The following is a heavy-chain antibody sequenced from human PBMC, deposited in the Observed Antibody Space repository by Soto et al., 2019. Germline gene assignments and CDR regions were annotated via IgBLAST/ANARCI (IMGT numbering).Heavy chain of an antibody. CDR2: IPYSGST. V-gene: IGHV4-59*01. J-gene: IGHJ4*02. CDR1: GGSIVSYY. CDR3: EREYSSSWYQNCLDG. D-gene: IGHD6-13*01. Sequence: SETLSLTCSLTGGSIVSYYWSWIRPPPGKGLEWIGYIPYSGSTNYNPSLKSRVTISVDTSKNQFSLKLSSVTTADTAVYYCEREYSSSWYQNCLDGWGQGNPVTISS.